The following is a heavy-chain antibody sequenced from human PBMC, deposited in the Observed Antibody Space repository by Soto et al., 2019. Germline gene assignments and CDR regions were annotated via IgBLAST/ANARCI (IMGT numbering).Heavy chain of an antibody. V-gene: IGHV3-33*05. CDR1: GFTFTNYA. CDR3: ARGVMGISYESSGFEY. J-gene: IGHJ4*02. D-gene: IGHD3-22*01. Sequence: QVQVVESGGGVVQPGRSLRLSCAASGFTFTNYAMHWVRQAPGKGLEWVALILSDGNTKYYADSVKGRLTISRDNSENTVFLQMNSLRAEDTAVYYCARGVMGISYESSGFEYWGQGALVTVSS. CDR2: ILSDGNTK.